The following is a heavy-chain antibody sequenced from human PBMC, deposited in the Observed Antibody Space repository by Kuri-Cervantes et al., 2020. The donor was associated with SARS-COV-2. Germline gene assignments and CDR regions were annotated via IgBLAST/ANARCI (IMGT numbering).Heavy chain of an antibody. CDR1: GGSFSGYH. Sequence: SQTLSLTCAVYGGSFSGYHWSWIRQPPGKGLEWIGEIYHSGSTNYNPSLKSRVTISVDKSKNQFSLKLSSVTAADTAVYYCARLNYYDSSGYYQRPFDYWGQGTRVTCSS. CDR3: ARLNYYDSSGYYQRPFDY. D-gene: IGHD3-22*01. J-gene: IGHJ4*02. V-gene: IGHV4-34*01. CDR2: IYHSGST.